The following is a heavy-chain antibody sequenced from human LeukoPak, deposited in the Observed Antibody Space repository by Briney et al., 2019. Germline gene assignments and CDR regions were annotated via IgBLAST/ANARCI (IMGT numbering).Heavy chain of an antibody. CDR1: GDSMNAYY. CDR2: ISHSGKT. J-gene: IGHJ6*03. V-gene: IGHV4-59*01. CDR3: ARAPPYNWNYLKYYYYMDV. Sequence: PSETLSLTCSVSGDSMNAYYWTWIRQTPTQGLEWIGHISHSGKTAYNSALKSRVTISLDTSRTHFSLSLNSVTAADTALYFCARAPPYNWNYLKYYYYMDVWGKGTTVTVSS. D-gene: IGHD1-7*01.